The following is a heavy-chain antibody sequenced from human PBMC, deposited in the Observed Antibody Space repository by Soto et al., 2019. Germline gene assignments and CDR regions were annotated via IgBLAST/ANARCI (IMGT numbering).Heavy chain of an antibody. D-gene: IGHD3-10*01. J-gene: IGHJ4*02. CDR3: ARGRIMVRGVFDY. V-gene: IGHV3-74*01. Sequence: PGGSLRLSCAASGFTFSSYWMHWVRQAPGKGLVWVSRINSDGSSTSYADSVKGRFTTSRDNAKNTLYLQMNSLRAEDTAVYYCARGRIMVRGVFDYWGQGTLVTVSS. CDR2: INSDGSST. CDR1: GFTFSSYW.